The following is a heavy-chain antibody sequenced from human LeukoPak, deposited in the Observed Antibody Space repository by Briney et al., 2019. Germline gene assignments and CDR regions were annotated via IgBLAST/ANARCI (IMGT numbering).Heavy chain of an antibody. CDR1: GFTFSSYA. CDR3: AEDQGIALGYYGMDV. Sequence: PGGSLRLSCAASGFTFSSYAMSWVRQAPGKGLEWVSAISGSGGSTYYADSVKGRFTISRDNSKNTLYLQMSSLRAEDTAVYYCAEDQGIALGYYGMDVWGQGTTVTVSS. D-gene: IGHD6-13*01. V-gene: IGHV3-23*01. J-gene: IGHJ6*02. CDR2: ISGSGGST.